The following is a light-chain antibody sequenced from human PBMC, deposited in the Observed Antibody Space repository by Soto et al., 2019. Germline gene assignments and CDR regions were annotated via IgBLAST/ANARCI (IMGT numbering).Light chain of an antibody. J-gene: IGKJ1*01. Sequence: HMTPSPSSPPASSDAGVSMPCXTSQNIGSHLNWYQQKPGKAPKXXIYAASSLQSGVPSRFSGSGSGTDFTLTISSLQPEDFATYYCQQSSEATWTFGQGTKVDIK. CDR3: QQSSEATWT. CDR2: AAS. V-gene: IGKV1-39*01. CDR1: QNIGSH.